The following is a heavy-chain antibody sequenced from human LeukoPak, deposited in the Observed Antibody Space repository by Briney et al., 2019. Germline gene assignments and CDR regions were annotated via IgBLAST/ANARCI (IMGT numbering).Heavy chain of an antibody. CDR2: IWYDGSNK. CDR1: GFTFSSYG. V-gene: IGHV3-33*01. CDR3: ARAYYYDSSDTFDY. D-gene: IGHD3-22*01. Sequence: PGGSLRLSCAASGFTFSSYGMPWVRQAPGKGLEWVAVIWYDGSNKYYADSVKGRFTISRDNSKNTLYLQMNSLRAEDTAVYYCARAYYYDSSDTFDYWGQGTLVTVSS. J-gene: IGHJ4*02.